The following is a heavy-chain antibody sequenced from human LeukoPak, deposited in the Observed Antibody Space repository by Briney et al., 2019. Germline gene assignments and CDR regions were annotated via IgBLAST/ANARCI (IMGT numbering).Heavy chain of an antibody. CDR1: GYSISSGYS. D-gene: IGHD3-22*01. J-gene: IGHJ3*02. Sequence: SETLSLTCSVSGYSISSGYSWGWIWQPPGKGLEWIGSISHSGTTYYNPSLKSRVTISVDTSKNQFSLKLSSVTAADTAVYYCARDDSSGYYPADAFDIWGQGTMVTVSS. CDR2: ISHSGTT. CDR3: ARDDSSGYYPADAFDI. V-gene: IGHV4-38-2*02.